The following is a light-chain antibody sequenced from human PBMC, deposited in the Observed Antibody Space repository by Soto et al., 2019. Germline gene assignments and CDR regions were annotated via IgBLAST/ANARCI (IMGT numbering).Light chain of an antibody. CDR1: QSIDSW. Sequence: DIQMTQSPSTLSASEGDRVTITCRASQSIDSWLAWYQHKPGKAPKLLIYAASSLQSGVPSRFSGSGSGTDFTLTISCLQSEDFATYYCQQYYSYPPATFGQGTKVDI. CDR2: AAS. J-gene: IGKJ1*01. CDR3: QQYYSYPPAT. V-gene: IGKV1-5*01.